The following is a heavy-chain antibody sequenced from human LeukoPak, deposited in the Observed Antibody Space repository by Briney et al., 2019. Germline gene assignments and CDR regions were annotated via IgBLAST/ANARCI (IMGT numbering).Heavy chain of an antibody. Sequence: GGSLRLSCTASGFTFSSYSMNWVRQAPGKGLEWVSYISSSGSTIYYADSVKGRFTISRDNAKNSLYLQMNSLRAEDTAVYYCARGPVGRSLDYWGQGTLITVSS. D-gene: IGHD6-13*01. J-gene: IGHJ4*02. V-gene: IGHV3-48*04. CDR1: GFTFSSYS. CDR2: ISSSGSTI. CDR3: ARGPVGRSLDY.